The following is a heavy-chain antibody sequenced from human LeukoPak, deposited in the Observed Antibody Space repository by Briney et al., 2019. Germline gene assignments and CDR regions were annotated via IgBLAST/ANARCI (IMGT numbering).Heavy chain of an antibody. Sequence: LPGGSLRLSCAASGFTFSSYGMHWVRQAPGKGLEWVAFIRYDGSNKYYVDSVKGRFTISRDNSKNTLYLEMNSLRAEDTAVYYCTPWSYGYSGWIVYWGQGTLVTVSS. V-gene: IGHV3-30*02. D-gene: IGHD5-18*01. J-gene: IGHJ4*02. CDR3: TPWSYGYSGWIVY. CDR1: GFTFSSYG. CDR2: IRYDGSNK.